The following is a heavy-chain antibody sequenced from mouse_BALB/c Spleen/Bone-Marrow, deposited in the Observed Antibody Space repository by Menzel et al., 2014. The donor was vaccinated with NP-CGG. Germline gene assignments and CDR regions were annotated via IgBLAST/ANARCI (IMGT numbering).Heavy chain of an antibody. V-gene: IGHV1S81*02. D-gene: IGHD6-1*01. J-gene: IGHJ4*01. Sequence: VQLQQSGAELVKPGASVKLSCKAYGYTFTSFFMYWVKQRPGQGLAWIGDINPSNGGTNFNEKFRKKATLTDDTSSRTANRQHSSLTSEDSAVYYCTRRSLLSDYYALDYWGQAASVTVPS. CDR2: INPSNGGT. CDR3: TRRSLLSDYYALDY. CDR1: GYTFTSFF.